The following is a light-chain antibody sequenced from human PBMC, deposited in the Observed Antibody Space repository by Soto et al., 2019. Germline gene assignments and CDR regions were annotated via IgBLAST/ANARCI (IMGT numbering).Light chain of an antibody. Sequence: QSALTQPASVSGSPGQSITISCTGTTSDVGGYNYVSWYQQLPGKVPKLMIYEVTNRPSGVSTRFSGSKSGNTASLTISGLQSEDEADYFCASWDDNLNGYVFGTGTQLTVL. V-gene: IGLV2-14*01. CDR2: EVT. J-gene: IGLJ7*01. CDR3: ASWDDNLNGYV. CDR1: TSDVGGYNY.